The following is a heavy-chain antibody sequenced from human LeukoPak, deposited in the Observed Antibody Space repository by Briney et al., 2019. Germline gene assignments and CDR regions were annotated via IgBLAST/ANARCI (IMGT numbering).Heavy chain of an antibody. D-gene: IGHD3-3*01. CDR1: GYTFTGYY. J-gene: IGHJ3*02. CDR3: ARGFWKYDSWSGYGNQDAFDI. V-gene: IGHV1-2*02. CDR2: INPNSGGT. Sequence: ASVKVSCKASGYTFTGYYMHWVRQAPGQGLEWMGWINPNSGGTNYAQKFQGRVTMTRDTSISTAYMELSRLRSDDTAVYYCARGFWKYDSWSGYGNQDAFDIWGQGTMVTVSS.